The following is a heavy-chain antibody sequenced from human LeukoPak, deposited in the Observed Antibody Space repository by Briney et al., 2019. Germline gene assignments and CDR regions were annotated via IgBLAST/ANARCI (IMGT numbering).Heavy chain of an antibody. V-gene: IGHV3-53*01. CDR1: GFTVSSNY. CDR2: IYSGGST. D-gene: IGHD1-26*01. J-gene: IGHJ4*02. Sequence: PGGSLRLSCAASGFTVSSNYMSWVRQAPGKGLEWVSVIYSGGSTYYADSVKGRFTISRDNAKNALYLQMNSLRAEDTAVYYCARGSGSYYRRDAYFDYWGQGALVTVSS. CDR3: ARGSGSYYRRDAYFDY.